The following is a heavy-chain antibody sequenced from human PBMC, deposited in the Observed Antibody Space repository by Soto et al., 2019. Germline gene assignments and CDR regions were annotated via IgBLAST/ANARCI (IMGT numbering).Heavy chain of an antibody. D-gene: IGHD1-26*01. J-gene: IGHJ4*02. CDR3: ATLHRSGSYYYFDY. CDR1: GYTINDLS. V-gene: IGHV1-24*01. Sequence: ASVKVSCTDSGYTINDLSMHWVRQDTGKGLEWMGGFDPEDGETIYAQKFQGRVTMTEDTSTDTAYMELSSLRSEDTAVYYCATLHRSGSYYYFDYWGQGTLVTVSS. CDR2: FDPEDGET.